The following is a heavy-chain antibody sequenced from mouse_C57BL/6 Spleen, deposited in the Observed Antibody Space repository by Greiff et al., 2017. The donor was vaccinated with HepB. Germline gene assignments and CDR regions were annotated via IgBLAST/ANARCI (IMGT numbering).Heavy chain of an antibody. CDR1: GYAFSSYW. CDR3: AGSLSYGSSYWYFDV. CDR2: IYPGDGDT. V-gene: IGHV1-80*01. D-gene: IGHD1-1*01. J-gene: IGHJ1*03. Sequence: VQLQQSGAELVKPGASVKISCKASGYAFSSYWMNWVKQRPGKGLEWIGQIYPGDGDTNYNGKFKGKATLTADKSSSTAYMQLSSLTSEDSAVYFCAGSLSYGSSYWYFDVWGTGTTVTVSS.